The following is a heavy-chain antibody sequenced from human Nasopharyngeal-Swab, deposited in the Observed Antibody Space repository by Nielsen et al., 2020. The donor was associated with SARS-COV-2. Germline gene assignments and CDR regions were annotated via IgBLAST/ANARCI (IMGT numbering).Heavy chain of an antibody. J-gene: IGHJ4*02. D-gene: IGHD5-24*01. CDR1: GGSISSYY. CDR3: ARAGGWLQWIDY. V-gene: IGHV4-59*01. Sequence: SETLSLTCTVSGGSISSYYWSRIRQPPGKGLEWIGYIYYSGSTNYNPSLKSRVTISVDTSKNQFSLKLSSVTAADTAVYYCARAGGWLQWIDYWGQGTLVTVSS. CDR2: IYYSGST.